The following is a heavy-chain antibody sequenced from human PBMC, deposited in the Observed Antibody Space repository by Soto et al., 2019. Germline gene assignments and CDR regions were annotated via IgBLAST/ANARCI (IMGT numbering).Heavy chain of an antibody. V-gene: IGHV3-9*01. Sequence: EVQLVESGGGLVQPGRSLRLSCAASGFTFDDYAMHWVRQAPGKGLEWVSGISWNSGSIGYADSVKGRFTISRDNAKNSLYLQMNSLRAEDTALYYCAKDLGWGYYYGSASWRDYYMDVWGKGTTVTVSS. CDR3: AKDLGWGYYYGSASWRDYYMDV. J-gene: IGHJ6*03. CDR1: GFTFDDYA. CDR2: ISWNSGSI. D-gene: IGHD3-10*01.